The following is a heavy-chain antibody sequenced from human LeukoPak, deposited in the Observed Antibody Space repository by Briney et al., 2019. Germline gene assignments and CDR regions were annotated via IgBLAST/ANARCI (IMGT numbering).Heavy chain of an antibody. CDR1: GYTFTGYY. J-gene: IGHJ4*02. CDR3: ARRVGATTGTDY. D-gene: IGHD1-26*01. CDR2: INPNSGGT. V-gene: IGHV1-2*02. Sequence: ASVKVSCKASGYTFTGYYMHWVRQAPGQGLEWMGWINPNSGGTNYAQKFQGRVTMTRDTSISTAYVELSRLRSDDTAVYYCARRVGATTGTDYWGQGTLVTVSS.